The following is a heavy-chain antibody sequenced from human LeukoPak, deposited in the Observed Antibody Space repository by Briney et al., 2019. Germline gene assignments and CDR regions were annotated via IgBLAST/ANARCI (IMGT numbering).Heavy chain of an antibody. D-gene: IGHD3-16*02. CDR1: GFTVNSYA. V-gene: IGHV3-23*01. Sequence: GGSLRLSCAASGFTVNSYAMSWVRQGPGKGLEWVSTISGSGDNTYYADSVRDRFTISRDNSRNTLYLQMDSVRAEDTAVYYCTKDHSEYVWGSYRRDDYWGQGTLVTVSS. CDR2: ISGSGDNT. J-gene: IGHJ4*02. CDR3: TKDHSEYVWGSYRRDDY.